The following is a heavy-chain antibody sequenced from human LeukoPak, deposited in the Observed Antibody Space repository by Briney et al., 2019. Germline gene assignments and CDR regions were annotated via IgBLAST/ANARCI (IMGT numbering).Heavy chain of an antibody. Sequence: PSETLSLTCTVSGGSISSYYWSWIRQPPGKGLEWVGYSYYSGSTNYNSSLKSRVTISVDTSKNQISLKLSSVTAADTAVYYCASALGGYYDSSGYYFKSWYFDLWGRGTLVTVSS. CDR1: GGSISSYY. J-gene: IGHJ2*01. CDR2: SYYSGST. D-gene: IGHD3-22*01. V-gene: IGHV4-59*01. CDR3: ASALGGYYDSSGYYFKSWYFDL.